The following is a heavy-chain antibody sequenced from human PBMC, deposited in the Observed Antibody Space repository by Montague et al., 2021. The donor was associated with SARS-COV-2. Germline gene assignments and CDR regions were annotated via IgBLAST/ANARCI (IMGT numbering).Heavy chain of an antibody. V-gene: IGHV3-23*03. J-gene: IGHJ1*01. CDR3: AKGQMSVAENFQH. CDR1: GFTFSSYA. Sequence: SLRLSCAASGFTFSSYAMNWVRQAPGKGLEWVSLIYNGGLDTFYADSVEGRSTISRDNSNNMLYLQMSSLRAEDTAVYYCAKGQMSVAENFQHWGQGTLVTVSS. CDR2: IYNGGLDT.